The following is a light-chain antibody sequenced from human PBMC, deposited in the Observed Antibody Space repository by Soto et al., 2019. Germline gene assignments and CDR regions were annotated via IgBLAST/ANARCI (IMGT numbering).Light chain of an antibody. CDR2: DVS. CDR1: SSDVGGYNY. V-gene: IGLV2-14*01. CDR3: SSYTSSSTLYV. J-gene: IGLJ1*01. Sequence: QSVLTQPASVSGSPGQSITISCTGTSSDVGGYNYVSWYQQHPGKAPKLMIYDVSNRPSGVSNRFSGSKSGNTASLTISGLQAEVEADYCCSSYTSSSTLYVFGTGTKVTVL.